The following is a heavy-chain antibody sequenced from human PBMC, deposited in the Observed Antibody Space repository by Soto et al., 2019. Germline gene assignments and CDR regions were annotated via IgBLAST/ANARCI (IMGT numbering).Heavy chain of an antibody. Sequence: GASVKVSCKASGGTFSSYAISWVRQAPGQGLEWMGGIIPIFGTANYAQKFQGRVTITADESTSTAYMELSSLRSEDTAVYYCARSPPEKYCSSASCYYNWFDPWGQGTLVTVSS. J-gene: IGHJ5*02. V-gene: IGHV1-69*13. D-gene: IGHD2-2*01. CDR3: ARSPPEKYCSSASCYYNWFDP. CDR2: IIPIFGTA. CDR1: GGTFSSYA.